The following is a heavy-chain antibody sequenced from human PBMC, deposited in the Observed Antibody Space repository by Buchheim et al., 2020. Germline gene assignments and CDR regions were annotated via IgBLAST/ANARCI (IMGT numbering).Heavy chain of an antibody. CDR3: VPGGHWLDP. CDR1: GFDFTNAW. CDR2: IKKRTDGGTT. J-gene: IGHJ5*02. Sequence: EVQLVESGGGLVQPGGSLTLSCAASGFDFTNAWLGWVRQAPGQGLEWVGRIKKRTDGGTTDYAAPVKGRFIISRDDSENTLYLHMNSLKTEDTAVYYCVPGGHWLDPWGQGTL. V-gene: IGHV3-15*01.